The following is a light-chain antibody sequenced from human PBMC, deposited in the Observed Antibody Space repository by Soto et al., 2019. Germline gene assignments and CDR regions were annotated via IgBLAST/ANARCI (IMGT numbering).Light chain of an antibody. CDR2: GAS. J-gene: IGKJ1*01. CDR3: HQYGSSPQT. V-gene: IGKV3-20*01. Sequence: EILLTQSPGTRSLSPGERATLSCSASQSVSSSYLAWYQQKPGKAPRLLIYGASSRATGIPDRFTGSGSGTDFTLTISRLEPEDFAVFYCHQYGSSPQTFGQGTKVDIK. CDR1: QSVSSSY.